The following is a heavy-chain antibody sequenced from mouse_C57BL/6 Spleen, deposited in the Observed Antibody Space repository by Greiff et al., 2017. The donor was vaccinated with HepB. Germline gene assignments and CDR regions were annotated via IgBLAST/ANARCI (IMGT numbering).Heavy chain of an antibody. D-gene: IGHD1-1*01. V-gene: IGHV1-72*01. CDR3: ARGPRGSSLHWYFDV. CDR1: GYTFTSYW. Sequence: LQESGAELVKPGASVKLSCKASGYTFTSYWMHWVKQRPGRGLEWIGRIDPNSGGTKYNEKFKSKATLTVDKPSSTAYMQLSSLTSEDSAVYYCARGPRGSSLHWYFDVWGTGTTVTVSS. J-gene: IGHJ1*03. CDR2: IDPNSGGT.